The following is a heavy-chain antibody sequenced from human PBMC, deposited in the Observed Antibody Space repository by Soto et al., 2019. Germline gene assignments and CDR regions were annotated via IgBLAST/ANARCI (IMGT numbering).Heavy chain of an antibody. J-gene: IGHJ6*02. CDR1: GYTFTSYY. CDR2: INPSGGST. D-gene: IGHD3-3*01. Sequence: ASVKVSCKASGYTFTSYYMHWVRQAPGQGLEWMGIINPSGGSTSYAQKFQGRVTMTRDTSTSTVYMELSSLRSEDTAVYYCARDLRSSITIFGLTSNYYGMDVWGQGTTVTVSS. CDR3: ARDLRSSITIFGLTSNYYGMDV. V-gene: IGHV1-46*01.